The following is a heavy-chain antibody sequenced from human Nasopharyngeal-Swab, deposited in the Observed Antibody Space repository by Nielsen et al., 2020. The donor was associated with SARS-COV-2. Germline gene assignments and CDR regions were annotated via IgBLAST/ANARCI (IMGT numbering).Heavy chain of an antibody. Sequence: ASVKVSCKVSGYTLTELSMHWVRQAPGKGLEWMGGFDPEDGETIYAQKFQGRVTMTEDTSTDTAYMELSSLRSEDTAVYYCATDLRVMITFGGVIALDYWGQGTWSPSPQ. V-gene: IGHV1-24*01. CDR3: ATDLRVMITFGGVIALDY. D-gene: IGHD3-16*02. J-gene: IGHJ4*02. CDR2: FDPEDGET. CDR1: GYTLTELS.